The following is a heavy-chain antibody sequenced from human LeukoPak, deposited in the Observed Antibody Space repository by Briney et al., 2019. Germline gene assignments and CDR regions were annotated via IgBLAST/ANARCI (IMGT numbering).Heavy chain of an antibody. V-gene: IGHV3-23*01. CDR3: ARRWLGDPYGMDV. CDR2: ISSSGGST. CDR1: GFSFSGYA. Sequence: PGGSLRLSCAASGFSFSGYAMSWVRQAPGKGLEWVSIISSSGGSTNYTESVKGRFTISRDNSKNTLYLQMNSLRVEDTATYYCARRWLGDPYGMDVWGQGTTVTVSS. J-gene: IGHJ6*02. D-gene: IGHD3-10*01.